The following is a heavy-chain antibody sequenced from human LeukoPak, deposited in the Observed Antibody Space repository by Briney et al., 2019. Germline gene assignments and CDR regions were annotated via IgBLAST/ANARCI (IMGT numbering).Heavy chain of an antibody. J-gene: IGHJ4*02. CDR3: ARVYCSGGSCHPGFDC. CDR2: IYYSGST. Sequence: PSETLSLTCTVSGGSISYYYWSWIRQPPGKGLEWIGYIYYSGSTNYNPSLKSRVTMSLDTSKNQFSLKLSSVTAADTAIYYCARVYCSGGSCHPGFDCWGQGTLVTVSS. V-gene: IGHV4-59*12. CDR1: GGSISYYY. D-gene: IGHD2-15*01.